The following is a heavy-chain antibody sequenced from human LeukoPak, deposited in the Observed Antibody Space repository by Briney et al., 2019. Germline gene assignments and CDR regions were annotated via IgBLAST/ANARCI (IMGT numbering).Heavy chain of an antibody. D-gene: IGHD3-3*01. CDR3: ARHSNDFWSGYYTFDY. CDR1: GFTVSSNY. Sequence: GGSLRLSCAASGFTVSSNYMSWVRRAPGKGLEWVSVIYSGGSTYYADSVKGRFTISRDNSKNTLYLQMNSLRAEDTAVYYCARHSNDFWSGYYTFDYWGQGTLVTVSS. CDR2: IYSGGST. V-gene: IGHV3-53*01. J-gene: IGHJ4*02.